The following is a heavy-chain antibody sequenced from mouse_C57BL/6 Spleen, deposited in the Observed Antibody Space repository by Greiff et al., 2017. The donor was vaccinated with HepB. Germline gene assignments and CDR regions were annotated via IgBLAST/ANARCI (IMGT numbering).Heavy chain of an antibody. CDR2: INPSSGYT. CDR1: GYTFTSYW. V-gene: IGHV1-7*01. CDR3: ARWNYGSSCLYYFDY. J-gene: IGHJ2*01. D-gene: IGHD1-1*01. Sequence: VQLQQSGAELAKPGASVKLSCKASGYTFTSYWMHWVKQRPGQGLEWIGYINPSSGYTKYNQKFKDKATLTADKSSRTAYMQLSSLTYEDSEVYYCARWNYGSSCLYYFDYWGQGTTLTVSS.